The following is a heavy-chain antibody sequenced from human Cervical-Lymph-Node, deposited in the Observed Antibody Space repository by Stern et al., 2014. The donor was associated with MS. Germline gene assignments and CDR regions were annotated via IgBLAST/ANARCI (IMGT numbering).Heavy chain of an antibody. V-gene: IGHV3-33*01. CDR3: ARDEQRGDY. CDR2: IWYAGNKK. Sequence: VQLVESGGGVVQPGGSLRLSCAASGFSLSSYGMHWVRQAPGKGLEWVAVIWYAGNKKYYADSVKGRFTISRDNSKNTLYLQMNSLRAEDTAVYYCARDEQRGDYWGQGTLVTVSS. CDR1: GFSLSSYG. J-gene: IGHJ4*02. D-gene: IGHD6-25*01.